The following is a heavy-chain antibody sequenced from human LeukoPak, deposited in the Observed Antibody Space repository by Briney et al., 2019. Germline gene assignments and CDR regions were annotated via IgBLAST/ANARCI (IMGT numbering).Heavy chain of an antibody. CDR3: AREGQERTIFGVVITLDY. Sequence: GGSLRLSCAASGFTFNSYWMHWVREAPGKGLVWVSRLNSDGSSTDYADSVKGRFTISRDNAKNSLYLQMNSLRAEDTAVYYCAREGQERTIFGVVITLDYWGQGTLVTVSS. CDR2: LNSDGSST. D-gene: IGHD3-3*01. J-gene: IGHJ4*02. V-gene: IGHV3-74*01. CDR1: GFTFNSYW.